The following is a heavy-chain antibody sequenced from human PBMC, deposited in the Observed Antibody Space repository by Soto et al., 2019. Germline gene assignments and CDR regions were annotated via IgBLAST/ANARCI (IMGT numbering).Heavy chain of an antibody. Sequence: GGSLRLSCAASGFTFSSYGMHWVRQAPGKGLEWVAVIWYDGSNKYYADSVKGRFTISRDNSKNTLYLQMNSLRAEDTAVYYCARGVRDGYYSIYYCYMAFWGKGTTVTVSS. CDR1: GFTFSSYG. J-gene: IGHJ6*03. CDR2: IWYDGSNK. CDR3: ARGVRDGYYSIYYCYMAF. V-gene: IGHV3-33*01. D-gene: IGHD5-12*01.